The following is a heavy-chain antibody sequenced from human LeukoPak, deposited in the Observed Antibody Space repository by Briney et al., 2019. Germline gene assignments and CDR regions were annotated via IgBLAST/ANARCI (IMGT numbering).Heavy chain of an antibody. CDR1: GYTFTSYG. V-gene: IGHV1-18*01. J-gene: IGHJ4*02. CDR3: ARGKRWLQLRGNLDFDY. D-gene: IGHD5-24*01. Sequence: GASVKVSCKASGYTFTSYGISWVRQAPGQGLEWMGWISAYNGNTNYAQKLQGRVTMTTDTSTSTAYMELRSLRSDDTAVYYCARGKRWLQLRGNLDFDYWGQGTLVTVSS. CDR2: ISAYNGNT.